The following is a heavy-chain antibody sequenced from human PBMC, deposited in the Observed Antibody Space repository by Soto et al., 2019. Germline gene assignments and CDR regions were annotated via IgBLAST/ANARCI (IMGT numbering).Heavy chain of an antibody. CDR3: ASFSSAVVRFDY. V-gene: IGHV3-23*01. CDR1: GFTFSSYA. Sequence: GGSLRLSCAASGFTFSSYAMSWVRQAPGKGLEWVSAISGSGGSTYYADSVKGRFTISRDNSKKTLYLQMNSLRAEDTAVYYCASFSSAVVRFDYWGQGTLVTVSS. CDR2: ISGSGGST. D-gene: IGHD6-19*01. J-gene: IGHJ4*02.